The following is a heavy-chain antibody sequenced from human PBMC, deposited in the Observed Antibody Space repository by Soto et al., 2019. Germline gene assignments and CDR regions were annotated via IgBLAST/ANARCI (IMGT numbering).Heavy chain of an antibody. CDR1: GGSFSGYY. CDR2: ITHSGRT. Sequence: QVQLQQWGAGVLKPSETLSLTCVVYGGSFSGYYWSWIRQPPGRGLEWIGEITHSGRTNYNPSLKSRVTISLDTPKNQLSLNLSSVTAADTAVYYCARWVPGIVVTGKPSYGMDVWGQGTTVTVSS. D-gene: IGHD1-26*01. J-gene: IGHJ6*02. V-gene: IGHV4-34*02. CDR3: ARWVPGIVVTGKPSYGMDV.